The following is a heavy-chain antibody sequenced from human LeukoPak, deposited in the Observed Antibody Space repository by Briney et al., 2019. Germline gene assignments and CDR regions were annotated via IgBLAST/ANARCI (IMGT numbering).Heavy chain of an antibody. CDR2: MNPNSGNT. J-gene: IGHJ4*02. V-gene: IGHV1-8*03. CDR1: GYTFTSYE. Sequence: GASVKVCCKASGYTFTSYEINWVRQATGQGLEWMGWMNPNSGNTGYAQKFQGRVTITRNTSISTAYMELSSLRSEDTAVYYCARGVRVVVPAARGYYFDYWGQGTLVTVSS. CDR3: ARGVRVVVPAARGYYFDY. D-gene: IGHD2-2*01.